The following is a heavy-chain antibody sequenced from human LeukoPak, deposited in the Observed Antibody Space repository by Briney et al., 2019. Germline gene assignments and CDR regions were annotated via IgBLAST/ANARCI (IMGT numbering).Heavy chain of an antibody. CDR1: GGSISSYY. J-gene: IGHJ4*02. V-gene: IGHV4-59*01. D-gene: IGHD2-21*02. CDR3: ARGSCGGDCYSPDY. CDR2: IYYSGST. Sequence: NPSETLSLTCTVSGGSISSYYWSWIRQPPGKGLEWIGYIYYSGSTNYNPSLKSRVTISVDTSKNQFSLKLSSVTAADTAVYYCARGSCGGDCYSPDYWGQGTLVTVSS.